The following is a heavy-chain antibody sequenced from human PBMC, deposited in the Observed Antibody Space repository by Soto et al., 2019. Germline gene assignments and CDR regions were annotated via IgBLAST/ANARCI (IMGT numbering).Heavy chain of an antibody. D-gene: IGHD3-22*01. CDR2: IYPGDSDT. Sequence: PGESLKISCKGSGYSFTSYWIGWVRQVPGKGLEWMGIIYPGDSDTKYNPSFQGQVTISADKSISTAYLQWSSLKASDTAMYYCASRGARDYYDSSEDAFDIWGQGTMVTVSS. CDR1: GYSFTSYW. V-gene: IGHV5-51*01. CDR3: ASRGARDYYDSSEDAFDI. J-gene: IGHJ3*02.